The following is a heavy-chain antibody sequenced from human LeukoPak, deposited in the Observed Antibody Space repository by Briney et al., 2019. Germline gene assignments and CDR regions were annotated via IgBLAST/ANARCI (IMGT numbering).Heavy chain of an antibody. V-gene: IGHV4-34*01. J-gene: IGHJ6*02. D-gene: IGHD3-22*01. CDR3: ARDTYDSGGDYPHRGYYGMDV. CDR2: INQSGRT. CDR1: GGSLCGYY. Sequence: PETLSLTPAVYGGSLCGYYWSWIRQPPGKGLEWIGEINQSGRTHYNPSLKNRVNISVDTSKNQSSLKLSTVTAADTAVYYSARDTYDSGGDYPHRGYYGMDVWGQGTTVTVSS.